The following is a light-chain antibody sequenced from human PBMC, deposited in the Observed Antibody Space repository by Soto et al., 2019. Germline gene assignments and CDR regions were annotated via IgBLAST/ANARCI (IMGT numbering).Light chain of an antibody. CDR1: SSSIGAGYD. Sequence: QSVLTQPPSVSGAPGQRVTISCAGGSSSIGAGYDVHWYQQLPGTAPKLLIYANSRRPAGVPDRFSGSKSGTSASLAITGLQAEDEADYYCQSYDNRPSTYVFGTGTKLTVL. J-gene: IGLJ1*01. CDR2: ANS. CDR3: QSYDNRPSTYV. V-gene: IGLV1-40*01.